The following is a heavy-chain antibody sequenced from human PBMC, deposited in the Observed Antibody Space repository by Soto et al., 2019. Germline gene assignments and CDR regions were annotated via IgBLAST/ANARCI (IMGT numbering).Heavy chain of an antibody. Sequence: SLRLSCAASGFTFSSCAMSWVRQAPGKGVEWVSVISDSGVFTYYADSVKGRFTISRDNAENTLYLQMNSLRAEDTAVYYCEKAPRAVGIWYGMYVWGQGTTVTVYS. CDR3: EKAPRAVGIWYGMYV. CDR2: ISDSGVFT. J-gene: IGHJ6*02. D-gene: IGHD1-26*01. V-gene: IGHV3-23*01. CDR1: GFTFSSCA.